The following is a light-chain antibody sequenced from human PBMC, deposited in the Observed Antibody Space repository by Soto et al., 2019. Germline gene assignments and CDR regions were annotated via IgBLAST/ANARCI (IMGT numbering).Light chain of an antibody. CDR2: EVA. Sequence: QSVLTQPASVSGSPGQSITISCSGSGSDIGTYNFVSWYQHHPGRAPKLIISEVANRPSGVSDRFSGSKSGSLASLTISGLQAADEVDYYCSLYTSENTYVFGTGTKLTVL. CDR1: GSDIGTYNF. CDR3: SLYTSENTYV. J-gene: IGLJ1*01. V-gene: IGLV2-14*01.